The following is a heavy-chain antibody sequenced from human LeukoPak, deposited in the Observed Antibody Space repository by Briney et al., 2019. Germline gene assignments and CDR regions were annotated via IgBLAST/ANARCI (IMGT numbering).Heavy chain of an antibody. CDR1: GFTFSSYS. J-gene: IGHJ4*02. D-gene: IGHD3-16*01. CDR2: ISSNGNYK. CDR3: ATAVFTRFDY. V-gene: IGHV3-21*01. Sequence: PGGSLRLSCAASGFTFSSYSMSWVRQAPGKGLEWVSSISSNGNYKGYADSVKGRFTIARDSAKRSLSLQMNSLRAEDTAVYYCATAVFTRFDYWGQGNLVTVSS.